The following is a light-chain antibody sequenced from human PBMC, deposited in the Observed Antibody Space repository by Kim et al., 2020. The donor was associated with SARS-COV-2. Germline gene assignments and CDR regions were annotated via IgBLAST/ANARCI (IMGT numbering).Light chain of an antibody. CDR2: AAS. CDR1: QGISSY. CDR3: QQLRT. J-gene: IGKJ1*01. V-gene: IGKV1-9*01. Sequence: FLSASVGDRVTITCRASQGISSYLAWYQRKPGKAPKLLIYAASTLQSGVPSRFSGSGSGTEFTLTLSILQPEDFATYYCQQLRTFGQGTKVDIK.